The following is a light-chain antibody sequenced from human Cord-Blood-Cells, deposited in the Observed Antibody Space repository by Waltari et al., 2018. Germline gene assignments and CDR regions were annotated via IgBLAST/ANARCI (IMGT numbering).Light chain of an antibody. CDR3: QQYGSSPSIT. V-gene: IGKV3D-20*01. J-gene: IGKJ5*01. Sequence: EIVLTQSPATLSLSPGERATLSCGASQSVSSSYLAWYQQKPGLAPRLLIYDASSRASGIPDRFSGSVSGTDFTLTISRLEPEDFAVYYCQQYGSSPSITFGQGTRLEIK. CDR1: QSVSSSY. CDR2: DAS.